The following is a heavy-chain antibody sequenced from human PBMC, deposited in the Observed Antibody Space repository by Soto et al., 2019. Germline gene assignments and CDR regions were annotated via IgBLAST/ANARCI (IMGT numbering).Heavy chain of an antibody. CDR3: ARGMEMAPFPLFDY. J-gene: IGHJ4*02. Sequence: QVQLVESGGGVVQPGRSLRLSCVASGFTFSSYAMHWVRQAPGKGLEWVAVISYYGSNEYYAGYLKGRFTVSIDKSKNTQHLQMNSLSAKDTDVYYCARGMEMAPFPLFDYWGQGTLVTVFS. D-gene: IGHD2-8*01. CDR1: GFTFSSYA. V-gene: IGHV3-30-3*01. CDR2: ISYYGSNE.